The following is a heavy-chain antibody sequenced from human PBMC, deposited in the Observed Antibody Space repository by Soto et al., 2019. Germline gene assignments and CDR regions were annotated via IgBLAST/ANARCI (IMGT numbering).Heavy chain of an antibody. CDR1: GGAISSGGYY. V-gene: IGHV4-31*03. D-gene: IGHD6-13*01. Sequence: QVQLQESGPGLVKPSQTLSLTCTVSGGAISSGGYYWSRIRQHPWKGLEWIGYIYYSGSTYYNPSLKSRVTISVDTSKNQFSLKLSSVTAADTAVYYCARVSGIDQNSKVDYWGQGTLVTVSS. CDR2: IYYSGST. CDR3: ARVSGIDQNSKVDY. J-gene: IGHJ4*02.